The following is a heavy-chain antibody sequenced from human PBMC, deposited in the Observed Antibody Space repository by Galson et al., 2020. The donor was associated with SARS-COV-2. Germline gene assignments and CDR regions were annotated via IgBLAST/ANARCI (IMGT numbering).Heavy chain of an antibody. Sequence: SGPTLVKPTQTLTLTCTFSGFSLTNNQVRVSWLRQPPGKALEWLARIDWDGDKFYSTSLKTRLTIPEDTSKNQVVLTLTNMDPLDTATYYCARESGTFSQGQFGPWGHGVLVTVSS. CDR3: ARESGTFSQGQFGP. J-gene: IGHJ5*02. CDR2: IDWDGDK. D-gene: IGHD6-25*01. CDR1: GFSLTNNQVR. V-gene: IGHV2-70*04.